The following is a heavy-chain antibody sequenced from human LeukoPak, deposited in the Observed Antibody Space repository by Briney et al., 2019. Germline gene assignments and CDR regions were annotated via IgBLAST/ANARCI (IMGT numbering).Heavy chain of an antibody. Sequence: SETLSLTCTVSGGSISSYYWSWIRQPPGKGLEWTGYIHSSGSTNYNPSLKSRVTISVDTSNNQFSLKLSSVTAADTAVCYCARRATAGDYYYMDVWGKGTTVTVSS. V-gene: IGHV4-4*09. CDR1: GGSISSYY. CDR3: ARRATAGDYYYMDV. J-gene: IGHJ6*03. D-gene: IGHD2-15*01. CDR2: IHSSGST.